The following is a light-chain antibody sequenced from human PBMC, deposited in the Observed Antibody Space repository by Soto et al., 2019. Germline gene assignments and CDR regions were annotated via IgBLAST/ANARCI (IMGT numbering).Light chain of an antibody. CDR2: DVT. V-gene: IGLV2-11*01. CDR1: GSDVGGYNY. Sequence: QSALTQPRSVSGSPGQSLTISCTGTGSDVGGYNYVSWYQQYPGKVPKLMIYDVTKRPSGVPDRFSGSKSGNTASLTISGLQAEDEADYYCCSHAGSYTYVFGTGTKVTVL. CDR3: CSHAGSYTYV. J-gene: IGLJ1*01.